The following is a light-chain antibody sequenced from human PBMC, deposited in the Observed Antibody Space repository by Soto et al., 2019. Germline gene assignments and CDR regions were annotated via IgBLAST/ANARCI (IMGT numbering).Light chain of an antibody. CDR1: SSNIGINP. V-gene: IGLV1-44*01. J-gene: IGLJ3*02. Sequence: SVLTQPPSASGTPGQRVTISCSGSSSNIGINPVNWYQQLPGTAPKLLIYSNSQRPSGVPDRFSGSKYDTSASLAISGLQSEDEADYYCAVWDDSLNGWVFGGGTKLTVL. CDR3: AVWDDSLNGWV. CDR2: SNS.